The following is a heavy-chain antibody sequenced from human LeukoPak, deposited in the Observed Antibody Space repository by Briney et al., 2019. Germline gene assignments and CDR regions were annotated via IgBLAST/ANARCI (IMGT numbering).Heavy chain of an antibody. D-gene: IGHD5-24*01. J-gene: IGHJ3*02. CDR1: GGSISSYY. CDR3: ARRSRMTTIDAFDI. Sequence: SETLSLTCTVSGGSISSYYWSWIRQPPGKGLEWIGYIYYSGSTNYNPPLKSRVTISVDTSKNQFFLKLSSVTAADTAVYYCARRSRMTTIDAFDIWGQGTMVTVSS. V-gene: IGHV4-59*08. CDR2: IYYSGST.